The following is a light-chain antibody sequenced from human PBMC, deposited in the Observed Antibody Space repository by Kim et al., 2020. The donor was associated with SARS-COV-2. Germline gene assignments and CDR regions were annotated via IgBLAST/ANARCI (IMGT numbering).Light chain of an antibody. J-gene: IGKJ4*01. CDR3: QQRSNWFT. CDR2: DAS. V-gene: IGKV3-11*01. Sequence: SLSPGERATLSCRASQSVSSYLAWYQQKPGQAPRLLIYDASNRATGIPARFSGSGSGTDFTLTISSLEPEDFAVYYCQQRSNWFTFGGGTKLEIK. CDR1: QSVSSY.